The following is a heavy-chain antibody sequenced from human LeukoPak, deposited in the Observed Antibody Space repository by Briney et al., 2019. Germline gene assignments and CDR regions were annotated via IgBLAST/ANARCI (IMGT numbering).Heavy chain of an antibody. CDR1: GGSISSSSYY. J-gene: IGHJ4*02. CDR3: ARDSSGYEY. D-gene: IGHD3-22*01. Sequence: SETLSLTCTVSGGSISSSSYYWGWLRQPPGKGLEWIGSIYYSGSTYYNPSLKSRVTISVDTSKNQFSLKLSSVTAADTAVYYCARDSSGYEYWGQGTLVTVSS. V-gene: IGHV4-39*07. CDR2: IYYSGST.